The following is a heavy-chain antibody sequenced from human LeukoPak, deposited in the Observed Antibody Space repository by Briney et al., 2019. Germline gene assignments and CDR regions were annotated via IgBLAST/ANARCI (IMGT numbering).Heavy chain of an antibody. CDR3: ATGGAYRDAFDI. CDR1: GGTFSTYS. J-gene: IGHJ3*02. V-gene: IGHV1-69*11. Sequence: SVKVSCKASGGTFSTYSINWVRQAPGQGLEWMGRIIPILSQSDYAQKFQGTVSITADEFTETAYMELSSLRSDDTAVYYCATGGAYRDAFDIWGQGTMVTVSS. CDR2: IIPILSQS. D-gene: IGHD3-10*01.